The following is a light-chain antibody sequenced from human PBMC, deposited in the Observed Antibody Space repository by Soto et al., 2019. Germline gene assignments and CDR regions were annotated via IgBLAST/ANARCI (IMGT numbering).Light chain of an antibody. Sequence: QSVLTQPPSVSGAPGQRVTISCTGNSSNIGAGHDVHWYQQLPGTAPKLLIYGNGNRPSGVPDRFSGSKSGTSASLAITGLQADDEADYYCQSYDSSLSGSEVFGTGTKVTVL. CDR3: QSYDSSLSGSEV. J-gene: IGLJ1*01. V-gene: IGLV1-40*01. CDR1: SSNIGAGHD. CDR2: GNG.